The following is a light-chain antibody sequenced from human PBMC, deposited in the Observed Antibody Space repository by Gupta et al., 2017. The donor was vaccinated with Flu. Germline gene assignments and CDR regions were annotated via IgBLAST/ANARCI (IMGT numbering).Light chain of an antibody. CDR3: QSNDSSLRGPV. J-gene: IGLJ2*01. Sequence: QSVLTQPPSVSGAPGQTATIACTGSASNIGSGYYVHWYQQFPVAAPKLLIFSTTSRPSGVPDRFSGSKSVTSASLAIPRLQAEDEADYYCQSNDSSLRGPVFGGGTKLTVL. V-gene: IGLV1-40*01. CDR2: STT. CDR1: ASNIGSGYY.